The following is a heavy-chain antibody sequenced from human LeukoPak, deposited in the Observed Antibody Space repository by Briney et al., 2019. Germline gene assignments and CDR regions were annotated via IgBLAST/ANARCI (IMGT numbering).Heavy chain of an antibody. CDR3: AKVGGPYDSSGYYLPHFDY. CDR1: GFTFSSYG. CDR2: ISYDGSNK. Sequence: GRSLRLSCAASGFTFSSYGMHWVRQAPGKGLEWVAVISYDGSNKYYADSVKGRFTISRDNSKNTLYLQMNSLRAEDTAVYYCAKVGGPYDSSGYYLPHFDYWGQGTLVTVSS. J-gene: IGHJ4*02. D-gene: IGHD3-22*01. V-gene: IGHV3-30*18.